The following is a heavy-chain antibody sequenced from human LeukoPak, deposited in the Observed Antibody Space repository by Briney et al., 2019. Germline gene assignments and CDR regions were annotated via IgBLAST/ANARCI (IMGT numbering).Heavy chain of an antibody. J-gene: IGHJ5*02. CDR3: ARERDYYDSSGRLGWFDP. D-gene: IGHD3-22*01. V-gene: IGHV1-69*13. CDR2: LIPIFGTA. Sequence: SVKVSCKASGGTFSCYAITWVRQAPGQGLAWMGGLIPIFGTANYAQKFQGRVTITADESTSTAYMELSSLRSEDTAVYYCARERDYYDSSGRLGWFDPWGQGTLVTVYS. CDR1: GGTFSCYA.